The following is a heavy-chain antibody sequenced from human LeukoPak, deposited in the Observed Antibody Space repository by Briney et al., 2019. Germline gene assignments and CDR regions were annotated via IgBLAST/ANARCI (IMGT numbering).Heavy chain of an antibody. CDR2: ISSSSSYI. CDR3: ARDRDYYDSSGYRASDY. CDR1: GLTFSSYS. Sequence: GGSLRLSCAASGLTFSSYSMNWVRQAPGKGLEWVSSISSSSSYIYYADSVKGRFTISRDNAKNSLYLQMNSLRAEDTAVYYCARDRDYYDSSGYRASDYWGQGTLVTVSS. D-gene: IGHD3-22*01. V-gene: IGHV3-21*01. J-gene: IGHJ4*02.